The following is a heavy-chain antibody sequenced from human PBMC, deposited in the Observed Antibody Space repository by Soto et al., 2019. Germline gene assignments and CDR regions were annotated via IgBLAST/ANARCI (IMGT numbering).Heavy chain of an antibody. CDR2: IKSNGAT. CDR3: TTFDWYFDL. J-gene: IGHJ2*01. V-gene: IGHV3-15*01. Sequence: EMQLVESGGGLVKPGGSLRLSCAASGFTFSNAWMNWVRQAPGKGLEWVGRIKSNGATDYAAPVKGRLTISRDDLRNTVYLQMISLKIEETAVSHCTTFDWYFDLWVRGTAVTVS. CDR1: GFTFSNAW.